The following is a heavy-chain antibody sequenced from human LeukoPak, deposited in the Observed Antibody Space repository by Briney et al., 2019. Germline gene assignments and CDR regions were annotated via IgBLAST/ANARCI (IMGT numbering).Heavy chain of an antibody. Sequence: ASVKVSCKASGYTFTGYYMHWVRQAPGQGLERMGWINPNSGGTNYAQKFQGRVTMTRDTSISTAYMELSRLRSDDTAVYYCARDLRPHSGAAAGTEGDYWGQGTLVTVSS. CDR2: INPNSGGT. V-gene: IGHV1-2*02. D-gene: IGHD6-13*01. CDR3: ARDLRPHSGAAAGTEGDY. J-gene: IGHJ4*02. CDR1: GYTFTGYY.